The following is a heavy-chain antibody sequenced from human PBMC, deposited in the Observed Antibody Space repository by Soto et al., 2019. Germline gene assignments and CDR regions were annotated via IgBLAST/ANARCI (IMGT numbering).Heavy chain of an antibody. CDR3: ARGNSDFFDY. J-gene: IGHJ4*02. Sequence: GESLKISCKCSGYSFTSYWIAWLRQMPGKGLEWMGIIYPGDTETRYSPSSQGQVTISADKSISTAYLQCSSLKASDAGMYYCARGNSDFFDYWGQGTLVTVSS. CDR1: GYSFTSYW. CDR2: IYPGDTET. D-gene: IGHD1-26*01. V-gene: IGHV5-51*01.